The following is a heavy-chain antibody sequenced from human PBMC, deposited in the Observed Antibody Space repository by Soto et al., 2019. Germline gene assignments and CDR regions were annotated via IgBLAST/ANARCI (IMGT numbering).Heavy chain of an antibody. CDR3: ARGGAVLRFFECFYYYGMDV. Sequence: PSETLSLTCAVYGGSFSVYYWSWIRQPPGKGLEWIGEINHSGSTNYNPSLKSRVTISVDTSKNQFSLKLSSVTAADTAVYYCARGGAVLRFFECFYYYGMDVWGQGTTVTVSS. D-gene: IGHD3-3*01. CDR1: GGSFSVYY. CDR2: INHSGST. J-gene: IGHJ6*02. V-gene: IGHV4-34*01.